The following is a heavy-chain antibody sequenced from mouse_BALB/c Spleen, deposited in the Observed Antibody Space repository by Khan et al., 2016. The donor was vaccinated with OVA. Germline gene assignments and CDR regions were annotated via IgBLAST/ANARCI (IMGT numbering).Heavy chain of an antibody. J-gene: IGHJ3*01. CDR3: SRGYFGNYEFAY. CDR2: IFPGTGTT. D-gene: IGHD2-1*01. CDR1: GYTFTSYW. Sequence: VQLQESGAELVKPGASVKLSCKTSGYTFTSYWIQWVKQRPGQGLGWIGQIFPGTGTTYYNENFKGTATLTVDTSSNTAYMQFSSLTSVDSAVYFCSRGYFGNYEFAYWGQGTLVTVSP. V-gene: IGHV1S132*01.